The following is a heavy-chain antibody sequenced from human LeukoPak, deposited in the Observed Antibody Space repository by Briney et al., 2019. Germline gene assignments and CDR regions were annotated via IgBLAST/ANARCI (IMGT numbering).Heavy chain of an antibody. D-gene: IGHD6-13*01. V-gene: IGHV4-59*11. Sequence: SETLSLTCTVSGGSISTHYWSWIRQPPGRGLEWIGYIYHTGGTNLHPSLKSRVTISVDTSKNQFSPKLSSVTAADTAVYYCARRGVSGSWYFFDYWGQGTLITVSS. CDR2: IYHTGGT. CDR1: GGSISTHY. J-gene: IGHJ4*02. CDR3: ARRGVSGSWYFFDY.